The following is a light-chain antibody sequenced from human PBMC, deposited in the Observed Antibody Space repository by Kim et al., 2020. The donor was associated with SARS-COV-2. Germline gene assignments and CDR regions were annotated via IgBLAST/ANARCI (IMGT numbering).Light chain of an antibody. V-gene: IGKV3-20*01. CDR2: GAS. Sequence: EIVLTQSPGTLSLSPGERATLSCRASQSVTSSYLAWYQQKPGHAPRLLIYGASRRATGIPDRFSGSGSGTDFTLTISRLEPEDFAVYYCQQYGSSLLTFGGGTKVEI. CDR1: QSVTSSY. CDR3: QQYGSSLLT. J-gene: IGKJ4*01.